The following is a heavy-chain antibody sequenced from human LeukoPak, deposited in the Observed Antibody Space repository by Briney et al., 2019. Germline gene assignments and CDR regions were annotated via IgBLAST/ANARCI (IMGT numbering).Heavy chain of an antibody. D-gene: IGHD7-27*01. J-gene: IGHJ3*02. CDR3: ASSSRLGSNDAFDI. V-gene: IGHV5-51*01. CDR1: GYSFTSYW. Sequence: GESLKISCKGSGYSFTSYWIGWVRQMPGKGLEWTGIFYPGDSNTRYSPSFQGQVTISADKSITTAHLQWSSLKASDTAMYYCASSSRLGSNDAFDIWGRGTMVTVSS. CDR2: FYPGDSNT.